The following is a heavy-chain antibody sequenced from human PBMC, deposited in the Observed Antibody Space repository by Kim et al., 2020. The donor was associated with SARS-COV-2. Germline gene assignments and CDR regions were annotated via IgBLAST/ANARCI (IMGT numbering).Heavy chain of an antibody. V-gene: IGHV4-59*01. CDR3: ARGGTLGWFDP. D-gene: IGHD3-16*01. CDR1: GGSISSYY. Sequence: SETLSLTCTVSGGSISSYYWSWIRQPPGKGLEWIGYIYYSGSTNYNPSLKSRVTISVDTSKNQFSLKLSSVTAADTAVYYCARGGTLGWFDPWGQGTLVTVSS. J-gene: IGHJ5*02. CDR2: IYYSGST.